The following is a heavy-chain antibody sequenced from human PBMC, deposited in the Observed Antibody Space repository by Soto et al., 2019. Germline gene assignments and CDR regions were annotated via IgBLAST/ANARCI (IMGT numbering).Heavy chain of an antibody. CDR1: GLTFRNYA. Sequence: EVHLLESGGGLVQPGGSLRLSCAASGLTFRNYAMGWVRQAPGKGLEWVSAITATGDRAQYIDSVRGRFTISRDNSQNTLYMQMKSLRAEDTAVYYCSKDLRGPEAGTWYFDLWGRGSLVTVSS. CDR2: ITATGDRA. V-gene: IGHV3-23*01. J-gene: IGHJ2*01. D-gene: IGHD6-13*01. CDR3: SKDLRGPEAGTWYFDL.